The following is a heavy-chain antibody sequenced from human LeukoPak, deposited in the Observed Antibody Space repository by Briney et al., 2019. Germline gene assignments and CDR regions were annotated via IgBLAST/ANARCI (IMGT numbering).Heavy chain of an antibody. Sequence: SETLSLTCAVYGGSFSGYYWSWIRQPPGKGLEWIGDINHSGSTNYNPSLKSRVTISVDTSKNQFSLKLSSVTAADTAVYYCARGRGVLSYCSSTSCHAPYFDYWGQGTLVTVSS. J-gene: IGHJ4*02. CDR1: GGSFSGYY. D-gene: IGHD2-2*01. V-gene: IGHV4-34*01. CDR2: INHSGST. CDR3: ARGRGVLSYCSSTSCHAPYFDY.